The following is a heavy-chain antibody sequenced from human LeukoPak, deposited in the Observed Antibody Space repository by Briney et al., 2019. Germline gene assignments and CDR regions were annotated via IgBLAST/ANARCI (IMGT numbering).Heavy chain of an antibody. CDR3: AKDREVYYDFWSGDFDY. CDR1: GFTFSSYA. J-gene: IGHJ4*02. Sequence: PGGSLRLSCAASGFTFSSYAMSWVRQAPGKGLEWVSAISGSGGSTYYADSVKGRFTISRDNSKNTLYLQMNSLRAEDTAVYYCAKDREVYYDFWSGDFDYWGQGTLVTVSS. D-gene: IGHD3-3*01. V-gene: IGHV3-23*01. CDR2: ISGSGGST.